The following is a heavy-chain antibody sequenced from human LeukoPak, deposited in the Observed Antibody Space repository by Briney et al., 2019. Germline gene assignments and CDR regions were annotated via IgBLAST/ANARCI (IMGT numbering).Heavy chain of an antibody. J-gene: IGHJ4*02. CDR2: ISSSSSYI. Sequence: GGSLRLSCAASGFTFSSYSMNWVRQAPGKGLEWVSSISSSSSYIYCADSVKGRFTISRDNAKNSLYLQMNSLRAEDTAVYYCARDVVVAATPGNRHFDYWGQGTLVTVSS. CDR1: GFTFSSYS. V-gene: IGHV3-21*01. D-gene: IGHD2-15*01. CDR3: ARDVVVAATPGNRHFDY.